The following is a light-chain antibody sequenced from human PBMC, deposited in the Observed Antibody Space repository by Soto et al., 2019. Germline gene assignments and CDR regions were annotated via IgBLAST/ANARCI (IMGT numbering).Light chain of an antibody. CDR1: QSVSSN. J-gene: IGKJ1*01. Sequence: EIVMTQSPATLSVSPGERATLSCRASQSVSSNLAWYQQKPGQAPRLLIYAASTRATGLQVRFGGSGSRTEFTLTITSLQSEDFAVYHCKQYNDWPWTFGQGTKVDIK. CDR2: AAS. V-gene: IGKV3-15*01. CDR3: KQYNDWPWT.